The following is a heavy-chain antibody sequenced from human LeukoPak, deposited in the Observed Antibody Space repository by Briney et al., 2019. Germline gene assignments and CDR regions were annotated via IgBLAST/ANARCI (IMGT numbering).Heavy chain of an antibody. Sequence: PSQTLSLTCTVSGGSISSYYWSWIRQPPGKGLEWIGYIYYSGSTNYNPSLKSRVTISVDTSKNQFSLKLSSVTAADTAVYYCARSYDILTGYFHYGMDVWGQGTTVTVSS. CDR3: ARSYDILTGYFHYGMDV. CDR1: GGSISSYY. V-gene: IGHV4-59*08. D-gene: IGHD3-9*01. CDR2: IYYSGST. J-gene: IGHJ6*02.